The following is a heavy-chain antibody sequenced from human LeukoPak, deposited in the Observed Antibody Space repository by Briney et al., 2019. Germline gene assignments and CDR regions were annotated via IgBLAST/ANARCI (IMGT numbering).Heavy chain of an antibody. CDR3: AIGPTTRRLLWFGELLSSDPDLNWFDP. Sequence: GGSLRLSCAASGFTFSSLWMSWVRQAPGKGLGWVANIKQDGSEKYYVDSVKGRFTISRDNAKNSLYLQMNSLRAEDTAVYYCAIGPTTRRLLWFGELLSSDPDLNWFDPWGQGTLVTVSS. CDR1: GFTFSSLW. J-gene: IGHJ5*02. V-gene: IGHV3-7*01. D-gene: IGHD3-10*01. CDR2: IKQDGSEK.